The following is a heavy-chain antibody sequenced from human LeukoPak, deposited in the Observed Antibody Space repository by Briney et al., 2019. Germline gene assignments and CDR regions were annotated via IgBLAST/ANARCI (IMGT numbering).Heavy chain of an antibody. CDR2: IGGSGDST. D-gene: IGHD1-26*01. CDR3: AKRAGWAFDY. CDR1: GVIFSTYA. Sequence: PGGSLRLSCAASGVIFSTYAMSWVRQAPGKGLEWVSSIGGSGDSTFYADSVKGRFTISRDNSKNMLYLQMNGLRAEDTAIYYCAKRAGWAFDYWGQGTLVTVSS. J-gene: IGHJ4*02. V-gene: IGHV3-23*01.